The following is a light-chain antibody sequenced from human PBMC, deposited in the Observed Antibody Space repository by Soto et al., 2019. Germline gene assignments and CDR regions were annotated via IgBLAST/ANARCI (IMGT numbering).Light chain of an antibody. CDR1: QSIRSW. J-gene: IGKJ4*01. Sequence: DIQMTQSPSILSASVGDRVTITCRASQSIRSWLAWYQQKPGKAPKLLIYDAYSLESGVPSRFSGRRSGTEFTLTIAGLQPADFATYYCQQYESYSPLTFGGGTK. CDR2: DAY. V-gene: IGKV1-5*01. CDR3: QQYESYSPLT.